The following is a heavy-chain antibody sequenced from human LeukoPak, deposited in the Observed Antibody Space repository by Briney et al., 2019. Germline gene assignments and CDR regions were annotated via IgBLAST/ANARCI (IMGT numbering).Heavy chain of an antibody. Sequence: PGGSLRLSCAASGFTFSGYWMHWVRQAPGKGPVWVSRINPDGTTTTYADSVRGRFNISRDNARNTLYLQMNSLRAEDTAVYYCARGGIWSGYAFDIWGQGTMVTVSS. J-gene: IGHJ3*02. CDR1: GFTFSGYW. CDR3: ARGGIWSGYAFDI. V-gene: IGHV3-74*03. CDR2: INPDGTTT. D-gene: IGHD3-3*01.